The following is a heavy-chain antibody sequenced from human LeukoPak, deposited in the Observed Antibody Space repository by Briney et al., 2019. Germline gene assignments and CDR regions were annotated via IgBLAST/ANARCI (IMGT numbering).Heavy chain of an antibody. Sequence: GGSLRLSCAASGFTFSSYWMSWVRQAPGKGLEWVANIKQDGSEKYYVDSVKGRFTISRDNAKNSLYLQMNSLRAEDTAVYYCARESDFWSGPYTFDYWGQGTLVTVSS. J-gene: IGHJ4*02. CDR1: GFTFSSYW. D-gene: IGHD3-3*01. CDR2: IKQDGSEK. V-gene: IGHV3-7*01. CDR3: ARESDFWSGPYTFDY.